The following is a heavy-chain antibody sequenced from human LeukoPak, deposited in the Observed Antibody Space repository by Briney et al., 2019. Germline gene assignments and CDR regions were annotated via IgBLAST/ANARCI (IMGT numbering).Heavy chain of an antibody. V-gene: IGHV3-48*04. D-gene: IGHD3-10*01. J-gene: IGHJ4*02. CDR2: ISSSGSTI. CDR3: XXXXXXNYYGSGLFDY. CDR1: GFTFSSYG. Sequence: GGTLRLSCAASGFTFSSYGMNWVRQAPGKGLEWVSYISSSGSTIYYADSVKGRFTISRDNAKNSLYLQMNSLRAEDTAVYYCXXXXXXNYYGSGLFDYWGQGTLVTVSS.